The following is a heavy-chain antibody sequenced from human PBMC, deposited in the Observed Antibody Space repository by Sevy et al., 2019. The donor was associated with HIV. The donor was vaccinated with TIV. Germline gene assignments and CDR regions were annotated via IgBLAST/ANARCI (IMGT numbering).Heavy chain of an antibody. V-gene: IGHV3-13*05. J-gene: IGHJ6*02. CDR3: ARSGGYSDYGMDV. CDR1: GFTLSSYD. Sequence: GGSLRLSCVAAGFTLSSYDMHWVRQVTGKGLEWISGVGTAGDQFYPGSVKGRFTISRENAKNSFYLQMNNLRAGDTAVYYCARSGGYSDYGMDVWGQGTTVTVSS. D-gene: IGHD5-12*01. CDR2: VGTAGDQ.